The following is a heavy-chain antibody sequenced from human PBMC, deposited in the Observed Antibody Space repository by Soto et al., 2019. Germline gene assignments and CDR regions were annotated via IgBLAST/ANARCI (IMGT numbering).Heavy chain of an antibody. V-gene: IGHV1-2*02. CDR3: ARDRSRLAMIVVVPFDP. Sequence: GASVKVSCKASGYTFTGYYMHWVRQAPGQGLEWMGWINPNSGGTNYAQKLQGRVTMTTDTSTSTAYMELRSLRSDDTAVYYCARDRSRLAMIVVVPFDPWGQGTLVTVSS. J-gene: IGHJ5*02. D-gene: IGHD3-22*01. CDR2: INPNSGGT. CDR1: GYTFTGYY.